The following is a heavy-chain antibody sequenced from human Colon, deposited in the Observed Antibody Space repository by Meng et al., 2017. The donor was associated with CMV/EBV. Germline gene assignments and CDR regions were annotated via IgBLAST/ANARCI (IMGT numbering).Heavy chain of an antibody. CDR2: IYYSGST. CDR1: GGSISSYY. CDR3: ARLQITMVRGVTEYYFDY. J-gene: IGHJ4*02. V-gene: IGHV4-59*01. Sequence: SETLSLTCTVSGGSISSYYWSWIRQPPGKGLEWIGYIYYSGSTNYNPSLKSRVTISVDTSKNQFSLKLSSVTAADTAVYYCARLQITMVRGVTEYYFDYWGQGTLVTVSS. D-gene: IGHD3-10*01.